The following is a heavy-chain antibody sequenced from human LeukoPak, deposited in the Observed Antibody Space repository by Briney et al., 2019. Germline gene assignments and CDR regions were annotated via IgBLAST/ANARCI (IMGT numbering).Heavy chain of an antibody. D-gene: IGHD1-26*01. CDR2: ISVYNGNT. Sequence: GASVKVSCKASGYTFTSYGITWVRQAPGQGLEWMGWISVYNGNTNYAQKLQGRVTLTTDTSTNTAYMELRSLRSDDTAVYYCARADSGTYSSSWGQGTLVTVSS. V-gene: IGHV1-18*01. J-gene: IGHJ5*02. CDR3: ARADSGTYSSS. CDR1: GYTFTSYG.